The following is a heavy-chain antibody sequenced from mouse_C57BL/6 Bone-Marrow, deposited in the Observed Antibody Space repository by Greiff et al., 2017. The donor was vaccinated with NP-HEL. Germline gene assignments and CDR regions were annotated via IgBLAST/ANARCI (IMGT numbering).Heavy chain of an antibody. CDR1: GYTFTSYW. V-gene: IGHV1-50*01. CDR2: IDPSDSYT. Sequence: QVQLQQPGAELVKPGASVKLSCKASGYTFTSYWMQWVKQRPGQGLEWIGEIDPSDSYTNYNQKFKGKATLTVDTSSSTAYMQLSSRTSEDSAVYYCARGGGLAWFAYWGQGTLVTVSA. J-gene: IGHJ3*01. CDR3: ARGGGLAWFAY.